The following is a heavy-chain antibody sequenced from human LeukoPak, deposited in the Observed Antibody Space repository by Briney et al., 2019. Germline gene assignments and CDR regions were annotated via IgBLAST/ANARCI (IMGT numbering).Heavy chain of an antibody. CDR2: IYYSGST. Sequence: SETLSLTCTVSGGSISSCYWSWIRQPPGKGLEWIGYIYYSGSTNYNPSLKSRVTISVDTSKNQFSLKLSSVTAADTAVYYCAREENRIAARRGSFDYWGQGTLVTVSS. V-gene: IGHV4-59*01. CDR3: AREENRIAARRGSFDY. CDR1: GGSISSCY. D-gene: IGHD6-6*01. J-gene: IGHJ4*02.